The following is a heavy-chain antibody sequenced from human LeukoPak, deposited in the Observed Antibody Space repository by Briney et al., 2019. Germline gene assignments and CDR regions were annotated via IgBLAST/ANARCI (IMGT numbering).Heavy chain of an antibody. CDR1: GGSFSGYY. CDR3: ARGYCSSTSCYDY. D-gene: IGHD2-2*01. CDR2: INHSGST. V-gene: IGHV4-34*01. J-gene: IGHJ4*02. Sequence: SETLSLTCAVYGGSFSGYYWSWIRQPPGNGLEWIGEINHSGSTNYNPSLKSRVTISVDTSKNQFSLKLSSVTAADTAVYYCARGYCSSTSCYDYWGQGTLVTVSS.